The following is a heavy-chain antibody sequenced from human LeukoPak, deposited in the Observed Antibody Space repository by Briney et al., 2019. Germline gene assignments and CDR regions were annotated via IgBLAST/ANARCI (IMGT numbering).Heavy chain of an antibody. CDR1: GFTFNSYG. Sequence: GRSLRLSCAASGFTFNSYGMHWVRQAPGKGLEWVAVIWYDGSIKYYADSVKGRFTISRDNSKNTLYLQMNSLRADDTAVYYCAKFYDISTGYSDYWGQGTLVTASS. V-gene: IGHV3-33*06. CDR3: AKFYDISTGYSDY. CDR2: IWYDGSIK. D-gene: IGHD3-9*01. J-gene: IGHJ4*02.